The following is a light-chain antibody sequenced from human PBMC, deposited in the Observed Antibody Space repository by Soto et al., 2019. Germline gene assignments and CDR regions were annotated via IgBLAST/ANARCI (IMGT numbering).Light chain of an antibody. CDR1: SGHSSYI. V-gene: IGLV4-60*02. CDR3: ETWDRNTRV. Sequence: QLVLTQSSSASASLGSSVKLTCTLSSGHSSYIIAWHQQQPGKAPRYLMKLEGSGSYNKGSGVPDRFSGYSSGADRYLTISTIQFEDEADYYCETWDRNTRVFGGGTKVTVL. J-gene: IGLJ3*02. CDR2: LEGSGSY.